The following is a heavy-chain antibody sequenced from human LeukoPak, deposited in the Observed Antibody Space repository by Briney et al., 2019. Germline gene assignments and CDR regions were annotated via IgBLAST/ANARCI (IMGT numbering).Heavy chain of an antibody. CDR3: ARGGGMTRGYSYGTFDY. Sequence: GGSLRLSCAASGFTFSSYAMHWVRQAPGKGLEWGAVISYDGSNKHYADSVKGRFTISRDNSKNTLYLQMNSLRAEDTAVYYCARGGGMTRGYSYGTFDYWGQGTLVTVSS. V-gene: IGHV3-30-3*01. CDR2: ISYDGSNK. J-gene: IGHJ4*02. D-gene: IGHD5-18*01. CDR1: GFTFSSYA.